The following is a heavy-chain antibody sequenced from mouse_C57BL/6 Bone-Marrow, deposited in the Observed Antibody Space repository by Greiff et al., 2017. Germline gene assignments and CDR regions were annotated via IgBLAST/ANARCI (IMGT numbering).Heavy chain of an antibody. V-gene: IGHV1-5*01. CDR2: IYPGNSDT. CDR1: GYTFTSYW. D-gene: IGHD1-1*01. Sequence: VQLQQSGTVLARPGASVKMSCKTSGYTFTSYWMHWVKQRPGQGLEWIGAIYPGNSDTSYNQKFKGKATLTAVKSANTASLELSSLTNEDSAVYYCTRRDIYYYGSIYDPMYYWGQGTSVTVSS. J-gene: IGHJ4*01. CDR3: TRRDIYYYGSIYDPMYY.